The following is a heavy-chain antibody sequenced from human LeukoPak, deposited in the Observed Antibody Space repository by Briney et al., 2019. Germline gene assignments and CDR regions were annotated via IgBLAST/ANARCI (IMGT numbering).Heavy chain of an antibody. Sequence: GGSLRLSCAASGFTFSSYAMNWVRQAPGKGLEWVSTISGSGGSTYHAESVKGRFTISRDNSKNTLYLQMNSLRAEDTAVYYCAKDLGVVRGVAGTDWGQGTLVTVSS. D-gene: IGHD3-10*01. CDR1: GFTFSSYA. V-gene: IGHV3-23*01. J-gene: IGHJ4*02. CDR2: ISGSGGST. CDR3: AKDLGVVRGVAGTD.